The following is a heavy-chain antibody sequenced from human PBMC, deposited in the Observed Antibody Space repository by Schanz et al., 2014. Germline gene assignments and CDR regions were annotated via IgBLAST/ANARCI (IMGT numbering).Heavy chain of an antibody. CDR1: GYTFVSYS. CDR3: ARGGGPEDVFDI. J-gene: IGHJ3*02. V-gene: IGHV1-46*01. Sequence: QVQLVQSGAEVKKPGASVKVSCKASGYTFVSYSMHWVRQAPGQGLEWMGMINPSGGSTTYAQKFQGRVTITRDTSASTAYMELTSLRSEDTAVYYCARGGGPEDVFDIWGRGTILAVSS. D-gene: IGHD5-12*01. CDR2: INPSGGST.